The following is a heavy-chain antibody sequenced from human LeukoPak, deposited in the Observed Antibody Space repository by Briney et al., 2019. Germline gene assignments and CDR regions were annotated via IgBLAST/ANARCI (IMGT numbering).Heavy chain of an antibody. CDR2: INHSGST. V-gene: IGHV4-34*01. CDR3: ARGQQLVPFDY. J-gene: IGHJ4*02. D-gene: IGHD6-13*01. Sequence: SETLSLTCAVYGGSFSGYYWSWIRQPPGKGLEWIGEINHSGSTNYNPSLESRVTISVDTSKNQFSLKLSSVTAADTAVYYCARGQQLVPFDYWGQGTLVTVSS. CDR1: GGSFSGYY.